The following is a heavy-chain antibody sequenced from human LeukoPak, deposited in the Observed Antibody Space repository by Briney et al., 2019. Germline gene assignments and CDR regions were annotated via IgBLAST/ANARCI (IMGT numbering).Heavy chain of an antibody. CDR2: ISAYNGNT. J-gene: IGHJ4*02. CDR1: GYTFTGSA. CDR3: AIEGGYFDY. Sequence: PGASVKVSCKASGYTFTGSAITSVRQAPGQGLEWMGWISAYNGNTNYAQKLQGRVTMTTDTSTSTAYMELRSLRSDDTAVYYCAIEGGYFDYWGQGTLVTVSS. V-gene: IGHV1-18*01. D-gene: IGHD3-16*01.